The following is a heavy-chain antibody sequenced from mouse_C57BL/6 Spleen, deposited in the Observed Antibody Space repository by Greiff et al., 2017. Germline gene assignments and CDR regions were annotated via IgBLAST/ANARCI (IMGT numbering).Heavy chain of an antibody. V-gene: IGHV2-2*01. D-gene: IGHD1-1*02. CDR1: GFSLTSYG. CDR2: IWSGGST. J-gene: IGHJ4*01. Sequence: QVQLQQSGPGLVQPSQSLSITCTVSGFSLTSYGVHWVRQSPGKGLEWLGVIWSGGSTDYNAAFISILSISKDNSKSQFFFKMNSRQAVDTAIYYCARKPRKGGGYWGQGTSVTVSS. CDR3: ARKPRKGGGY.